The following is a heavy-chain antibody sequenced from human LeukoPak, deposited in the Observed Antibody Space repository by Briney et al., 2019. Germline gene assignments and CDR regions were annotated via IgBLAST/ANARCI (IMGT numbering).Heavy chain of an antibody. V-gene: IGHV1-46*01. CDR3: ARGGITMVRGVIPYNDY. CDR2: INPSGGST. J-gene: IGHJ4*02. D-gene: IGHD3-10*01. Sequence: ASVKVSCKASGYTCTSYYMHWVRQAPGQGLEWMGIINPSGGSTSYAQKFQGRVTMTRDMSTSTVYMELSSLRSEDTAVYYCARGGITMVRGVIPYNDYWGQGTLVTVSS. CDR1: GYTCTSYY.